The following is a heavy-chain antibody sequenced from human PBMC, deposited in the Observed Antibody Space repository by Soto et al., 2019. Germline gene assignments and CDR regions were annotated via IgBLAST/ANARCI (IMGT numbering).Heavy chain of an antibody. V-gene: IGHV6-1*01. CDR2: TYYRSKWYN. Sequence: KQSQTLSLTCAISGDSVSSNSAAWNWIRQSPSRGLEWLGRTYYRSKWYNDYAVSVKSRITINPETTKNQFSLQLNSVTPEDTAVYYCARGRGKLYYYGMDVWGQGTTVTVSS. J-gene: IGHJ6*02. CDR3: ARGRGKLYYYGMDV. CDR1: GDSVSSNSAA. D-gene: IGHD3-10*01.